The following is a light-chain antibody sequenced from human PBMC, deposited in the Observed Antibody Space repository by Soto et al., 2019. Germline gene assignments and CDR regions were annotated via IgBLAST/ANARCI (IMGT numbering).Light chain of an antibody. V-gene: IGKV3-20*01. CDR1: QSVSSNY. J-gene: IGKJ2*01. CDR2: GAS. Sequence: EIVLTQSPGTLSLSPGERATLSCRASQSVSSNYLAWYQQKPGQAPRLLIYGASSRATDIPDRFSGSGSGTDFPLTISRLEPEDFAVYYCQQYGSSLLYTFGQGTKLEIK. CDR3: QQYGSSLLYT.